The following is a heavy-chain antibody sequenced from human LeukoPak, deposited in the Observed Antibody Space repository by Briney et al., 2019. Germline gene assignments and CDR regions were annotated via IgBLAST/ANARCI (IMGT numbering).Heavy chain of an antibody. CDR1: GDTISSTYYY. J-gene: IGHJ4*02. CDR2: IYYSGHT. V-gene: IGHV4-39*01. D-gene: IGHD5-18*01. CDR3: GRQSGYSYGYCDY. Sequence: SETLSLTCTVSGDTISSTYYYWGWIRQPPGKGLEWIGSIYYSGHTYYSPSLKSRLTISVDTTKNQFSLKLNSVTAADTAVYYCGRQSGYSYGYCDYWGQGTLVTVSS.